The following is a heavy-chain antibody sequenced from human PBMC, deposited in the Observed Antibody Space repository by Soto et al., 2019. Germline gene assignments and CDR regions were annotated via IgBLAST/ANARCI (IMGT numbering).Heavy chain of an antibody. D-gene: IGHD7-27*01. CDR1: GYTFTSYG. CDR3: AGDGPVRLTGAWFDP. CDR2: ISAYNGNT. J-gene: IGHJ5*02. V-gene: IGHV1-18*01. Sequence: GASVKVSCKASGYTFTSYGISWVRQAPGQGLEWMGWISAYNGNTNYAQKLQGRVTMTTDTSTSTAYMELRSLRSDDTAVYYCAGDGPVRLTGAWFDPWGQVTLVTVSS.